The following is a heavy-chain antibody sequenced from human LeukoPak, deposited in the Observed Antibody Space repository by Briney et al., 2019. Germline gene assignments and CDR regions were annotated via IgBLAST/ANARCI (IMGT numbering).Heavy chain of an antibody. CDR1: GFTLSTCA. CDR2: ISGSGSKT. D-gene: IGHD5-18*01. V-gene: IGHV3-23*01. Sequence: GGSLRLSCAASGFTLSTCAINWVRQAPGKGLEWVSAISGSGSKTFYADSVKGRFTISRGNPKNTLYLQMNSLRPEDTAVYYCVKEPRGYSSSFDIWGQGTMVTVSS. J-gene: IGHJ3*02. CDR3: VKEPRGYSSSFDI.